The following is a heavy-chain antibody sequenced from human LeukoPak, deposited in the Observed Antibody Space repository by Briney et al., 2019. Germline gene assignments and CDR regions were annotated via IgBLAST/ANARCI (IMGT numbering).Heavy chain of an antibody. CDR1: GGSISSYY. J-gene: IGHJ5*02. CDR2: IYTSGST. CDR3: ARDLSGYSARGWFDP. V-gene: IGHV4-4*07. D-gene: IGHD6-13*01. Sequence: PSETLSLTCTVSGGSISSYYWSWIRQPAGKGLEWIGSIYTSGSTNYNPSLKSRVAMSVDTSKNQFSLKLSSVTAADTAVYYCARDLSGYSARGWFDPWGQGTLVTVSS.